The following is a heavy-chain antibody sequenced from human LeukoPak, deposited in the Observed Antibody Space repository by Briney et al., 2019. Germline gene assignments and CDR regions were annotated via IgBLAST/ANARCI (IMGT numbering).Heavy chain of an antibody. CDR3: AKDPVSNVGQPDAFDI. D-gene: IGHD6-13*01. J-gene: IGHJ3*02. CDR1: GFTFAGHA. Sequence: GGSLRLSCAASGFTFAGHAMNWVRQAPGMGLEWVSTVSGSGSHTYYADSVKGRFTISRDNSKNTLYLQMNSLRAEDTAVYYCAKDPVSNVGQPDAFDIWGQGTMVTVSS. V-gene: IGHV3-23*01. CDR2: VSGSGSHT.